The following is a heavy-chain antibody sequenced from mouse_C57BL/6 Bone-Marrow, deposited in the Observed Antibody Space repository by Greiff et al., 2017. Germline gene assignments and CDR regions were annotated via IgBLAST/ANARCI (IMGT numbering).Heavy chain of an antibody. CDR1: GFTFSDYY. Sequence: DVKLVESGGGLVQPGGSLKLSCAASGFTFSDYYMYWVRQTPEKRLEWVAYISNGGSSTNYPETVKGRFTISRDNAKNTLYLQMSRLKSEDTAMYYCARQDSHYYGSAMDYWGQGTSVTVSS. V-gene: IGHV5-12*01. D-gene: IGHD1-1*01. J-gene: IGHJ4*01. CDR3: ARQDSHYYGSAMDY. CDR2: ISNGGSST.